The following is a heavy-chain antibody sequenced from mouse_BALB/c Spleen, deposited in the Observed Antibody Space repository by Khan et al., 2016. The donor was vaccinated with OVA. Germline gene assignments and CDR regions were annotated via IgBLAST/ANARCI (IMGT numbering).Heavy chain of an antibody. Sequence: EVELVESGGDLVKTGGSLKLSCAASGFTFSTYGMSWVRQTPDKRLEWVATISSGGHYTYYIDSVKGRFTISRDNAKNILYLQMTSLRSEDKTMYYCARLAYYYNSEGFAYWGQGTLVTVSA. CDR2: ISSGGHYT. D-gene: IGHD1-1*01. CDR1: GFTFSTYG. J-gene: IGHJ3*01. CDR3: ARLAYYYNSEGFAY. V-gene: IGHV5-6*01.